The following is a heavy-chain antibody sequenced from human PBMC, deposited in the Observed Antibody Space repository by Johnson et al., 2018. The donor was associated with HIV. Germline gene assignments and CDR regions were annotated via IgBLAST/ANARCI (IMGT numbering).Heavy chain of an antibody. CDR2: IWYDGSNK. Sequence: QVQLVESGGGVVQPGRSLRLSCAASGFTFSSYAMHWVRQAPGKGLEWVAVIWYDGSNKYYADSVKGRFTISRDNSKNTLYLQMNSLRAEDTAVYYCARGGVWNDFDAFDIWGQGTMVTVSS. D-gene: IGHD1-1*01. V-gene: IGHV3-30*04. J-gene: IGHJ3*02. CDR3: ARGGVWNDFDAFDI. CDR1: GFTFSSYA.